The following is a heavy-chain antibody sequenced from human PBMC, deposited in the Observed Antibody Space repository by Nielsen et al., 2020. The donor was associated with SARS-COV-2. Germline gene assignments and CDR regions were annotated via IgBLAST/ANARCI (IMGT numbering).Heavy chain of an antibody. CDR1: GGSISSSSYY. D-gene: IGHD3-22*01. CDR3: ARTYYDSSGLDAFDI. V-gene: IGHV4-61*05. CDR2: IYYTGIT. J-gene: IGHJ3*02. Sequence: SETLSLTCTVSGGSISSSSYYWGWIRQPPGKGLEWIGYIYYTGITNYNPSLKSRVTISLDTSKNQFSLKLSSVTAADTAVYYCARTYYDSSGLDAFDIWGQGTMVTVSS.